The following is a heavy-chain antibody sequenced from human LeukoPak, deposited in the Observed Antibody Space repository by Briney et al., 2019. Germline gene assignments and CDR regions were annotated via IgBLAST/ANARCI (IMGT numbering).Heavy chain of an antibody. CDR1: GYSFTTYW. V-gene: IGHV5-51*01. Sequence: GEPLKISCKASGYSFTTYWIGWVRQMPGKGLEWMGIIYPGDSDTRYSPPFQGQVTFSADKSISIAYLQWSSLKASDTAMYYCARWVTADRGKKDAFDIWGQGTMVTVFS. D-gene: IGHD2-21*02. CDR3: ARWVTADRGKKDAFDI. CDR2: IYPGDSDT. J-gene: IGHJ3*02.